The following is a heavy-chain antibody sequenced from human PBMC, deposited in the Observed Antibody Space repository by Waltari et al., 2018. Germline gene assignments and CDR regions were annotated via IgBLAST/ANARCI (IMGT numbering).Heavy chain of an antibody. CDR3: ARGVGSNWNPIDY. V-gene: IGHV1-8*01. Sequence: QVQLVQSGAEVKKSGTSVKVSCKASRYTLTSYDINGVGQATGQGLEWMGWMNPNSGNTGYAQKFQGRVTMTRNTSISTAYMELSSLRSEDTAVYYCARGVGSNWNPIDYWGQGTLVTVSS. CDR2: MNPNSGNT. D-gene: IGHD1-1*01. CDR1: RYTLTSYD. J-gene: IGHJ4*02.